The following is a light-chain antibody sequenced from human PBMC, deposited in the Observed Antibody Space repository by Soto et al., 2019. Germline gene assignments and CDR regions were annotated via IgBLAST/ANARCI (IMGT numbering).Light chain of an antibody. CDR3: QHWRV. CDR1: QSVSSSY. Sequence: EIVLTQSPGTLSLSPGERATLSCRASQSVSSSYLAWYQQKPGQAPRLLIYGASSRATGIPDRFSGSGSGTDFTLTISRLEPEDFAVYFCQHWRVFGLGTRLEIK. J-gene: IGKJ5*01. V-gene: IGKV3-20*01. CDR2: GAS.